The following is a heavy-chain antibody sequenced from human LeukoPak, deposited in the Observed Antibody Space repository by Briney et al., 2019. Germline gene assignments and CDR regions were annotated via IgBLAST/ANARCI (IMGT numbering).Heavy chain of an antibody. V-gene: IGHV3-23*01. Sequence: GGSLRLSCAASGFTFSSYAMSWVRQAPGKGLEWVSGISDRGGRTYYADSVKGRFTISRDNSKNTLCLQMNSLRAEDTAVYYCAKGTSGSYVPGYWGQGTLVTVSS. D-gene: IGHD1-26*01. CDR3: AKGTSGSYVPGY. CDR2: ISDRGGRT. J-gene: IGHJ4*02. CDR1: GFTFSSYA.